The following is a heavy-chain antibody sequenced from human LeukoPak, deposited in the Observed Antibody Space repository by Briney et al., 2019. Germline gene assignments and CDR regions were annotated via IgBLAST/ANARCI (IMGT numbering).Heavy chain of an antibody. CDR3: AREGYYDTSGYSQIKYYYSAMDV. CDR2: IIAYNGNT. V-gene: IGHV1-18*01. D-gene: IGHD3-22*01. J-gene: IGHJ6*02. CDR1: GYTFSHYG. Sequence: ASVNVSCKASGYTFSHYGITWVRQAPGQGFEWMGWIIAYNGNTKYAQKFQGRVTMTTDTSTSTAYMELRRLTSDDTAVYYCAREGYYDTSGYSQIKYYYSAMDVWGQGTTVTVSS.